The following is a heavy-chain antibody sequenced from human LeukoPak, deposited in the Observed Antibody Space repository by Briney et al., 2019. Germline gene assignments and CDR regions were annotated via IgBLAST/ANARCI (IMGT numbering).Heavy chain of an antibody. CDR2: INPSGGST. CDR3: ATSGYTYGALDI. CDR1: GYTFTSYY. J-gene: IGHJ3*02. V-gene: IGHV1-46*01. D-gene: IGHD5-18*01. Sequence: ASVKVSCKASGYTFTSYYMHWVRQAPGQGLEWMGIINPSGGSTSYAQKFQGRVTMTRDTSISTAYMELSRLRSDDTAVYYCATSGYTYGALDIWGQGTMVTVSS.